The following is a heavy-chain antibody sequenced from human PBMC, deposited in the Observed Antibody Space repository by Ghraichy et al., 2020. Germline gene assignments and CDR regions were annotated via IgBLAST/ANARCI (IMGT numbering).Heavy chain of an antibody. V-gene: IGHV3-53*01. CDR1: GFTVSSNY. Sequence: GESLNISCAASGFTVSSNYMNWVRQAPGKGLEWVSVIYSGGRTYYADSVKGRFTISRDNSKNTLYLQMNSLRAEDTAVYYCARYIVGGIPLYAFDIWGQGTMVTVSP. CDR2: IYSGGRT. J-gene: IGHJ3*02. D-gene: IGHD1-26*01. CDR3: ARYIVGGIPLYAFDI.